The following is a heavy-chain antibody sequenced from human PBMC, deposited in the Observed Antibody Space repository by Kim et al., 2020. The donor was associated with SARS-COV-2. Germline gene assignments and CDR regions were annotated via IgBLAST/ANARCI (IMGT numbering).Heavy chain of an antibody. Sequence: ASVKVSCKASGYTFTGYYMHWVRQAPGQGLEWMGRINPNSGGTNYAQKFQGRVTMTRDTSISTAYMELSRLRSDDTAVYYCARRPQRLGELPYYYYYGMDVWGQGTTVTVSS. CDR1: GYTFTGYY. CDR3: ARRPQRLGELPYYYYYGMDV. V-gene: IGHV1-2*06. D-gene: IGHD3-16*01. CDR2: INPNSGGT. J-gene: IGHJ6*02.